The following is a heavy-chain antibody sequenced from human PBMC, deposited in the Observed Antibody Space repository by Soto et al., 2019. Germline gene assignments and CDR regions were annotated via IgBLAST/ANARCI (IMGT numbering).Heavy chain of an antibody. D-gene: IGHD6-19*01. CDR3: ARSVEGHFDY. Sequence: GGSLRLSCAASGFTFSVYSMNWIRQAPGKGLQWVSYMTSDMRTIRYADSVKGRFTISRDNAKNLVYLQMTSLRDEDTAVYYCARSVEGHFDYWGQGALVTVSS. CDR2: MTSDMRTI. CDR1: GFTFSVYS. J-gene: IGHJ4*02. V-gene: IGHV3-48*02.